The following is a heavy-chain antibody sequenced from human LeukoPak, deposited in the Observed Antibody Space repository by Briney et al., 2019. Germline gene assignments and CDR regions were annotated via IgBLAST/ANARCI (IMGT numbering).Heavy chain of an antibody. CDR2: IYYSGST. V-gene: IGHV4-39*01. CDR1: GGAISSSSYY. D-gene: IGHD5-12*01. J-gene: IGHJ4*02. Sequence: PSETLSLICTVSGGAISSSSYYWGWIRQPPGKGLEWIGSIYYSGSTYYNPSLKSRVTISVDTSKNQFSLKLSSVTAADTAVYYCARRPTSSGYDPPFDYWGQGTLVTVSS. CDR3: ARRPTSSGYDPPFDY.